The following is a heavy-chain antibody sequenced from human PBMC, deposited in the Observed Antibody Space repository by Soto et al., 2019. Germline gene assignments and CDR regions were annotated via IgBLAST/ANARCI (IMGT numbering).Heavy chain of an antibody. V-gene: IGHV4-39*01. Sequence: SETLSLTCSVSGGSISSSSYYWGWIRQPPGKGLEWIGSIYYSGSSYYNPSLKGRVTLPVDTSENKFSLRLSSVTAADTAVYSVTTMTRAYYMDGCGKGTTVTGSS. CDR1: GGSISSSSYY. D-gene: IGHD2-21*02. J-gene: IGHJ6*03. CDR2: IYYSGSS. CDR3: TTMTRAYYMDG.